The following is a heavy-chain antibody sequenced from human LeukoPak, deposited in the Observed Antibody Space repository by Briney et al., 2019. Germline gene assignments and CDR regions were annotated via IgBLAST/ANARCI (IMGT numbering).Heavy chain of an antibody. J-gene: IGHJ4*02. Sequence: GGSLRLSCAASGFTFKNYAMTWVRQAPGKGLEWVSRITGSGGDTYHADSVKGRFTISRDNSKNTLYLLMNSLRAEDTAVYYCGKGSGIYGDYFVDYWGQGTLVIVSS. CDR3: GKGSGIYGDYFVDY. CDR2: ITGSGGDT. D-gene: IGHD4-17*01. CDR1: GFTFKNYA. V-gene: IGHV3-23*01.